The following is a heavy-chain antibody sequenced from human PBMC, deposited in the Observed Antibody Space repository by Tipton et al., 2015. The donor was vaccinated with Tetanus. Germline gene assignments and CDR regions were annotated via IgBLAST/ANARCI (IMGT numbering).Heavy chain of an antibody. CDR3: SRYGGDSFWYFNL. J-gene: IGHJ2*01. Sequence: TLSLTCAVYGGSFSGYYWTWVRQPPGKGLEWIGEISDSGSTNYSPSLKSRVTISMDTSENQFSLKLTSVTAADTAVYYCSRYGGDSFWYFNLWGRGTLVTVSS. D-gene: IGHD4-23*01. CDR1: GGSFSGYY. CDR2: ISDSGST. V-gene: IGHV4-34*01.